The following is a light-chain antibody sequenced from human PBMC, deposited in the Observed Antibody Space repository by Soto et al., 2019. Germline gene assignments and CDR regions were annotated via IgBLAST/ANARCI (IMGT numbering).Light chain of an antibody. V-gene: IGKV3-15*01. CDR3: HQYNKWPPLT. CDR1: QSVGTN. J-gene: IGKJ4*01. CDR2: GAS. Sequence: EVVMTQSPATQSVSPGERATLSCRASQSVGTNLAWYQQKPGQAPRLLIYGASTRATGIPARFSGSGSGTEFTLTISSLQSEGLAVNYCHQYNKWPPLTFGGGTKVQIK.